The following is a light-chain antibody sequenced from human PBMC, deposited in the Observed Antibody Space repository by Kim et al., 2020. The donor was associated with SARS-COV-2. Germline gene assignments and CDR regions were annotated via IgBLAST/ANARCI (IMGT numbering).Light chain of an antibody. CDR2: QDS. V-gene: IGLV3-1*01. CDR1: KLGDKY. Sequence: SGSPGQTASITCSGDKLGDKYACWYQQKPGQSPVLVIYQDSKRPSGIPERFSGSNSGNTATLTISGTQAMDEADYYCQAWVSSTAVFGGGTQLTVL. J-gene: IGLJ2*01. CDR3: QAWVSSTAV.